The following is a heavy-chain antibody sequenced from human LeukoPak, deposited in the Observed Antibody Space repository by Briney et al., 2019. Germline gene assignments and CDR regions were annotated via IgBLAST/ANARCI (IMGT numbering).Heavy chain of an antibody. CDR1: GFTFSTYS. CDR2: ISSSSNYI. CDR3: AGEAPIVPAATTPAGY. Sequence: PGGSLRLSCAASGFTFSTYSMNWVRQAPGKGLEWVSSISSSSNYIYYADSVKGRFTISRDNAKNSLYLQMNSLRAEDTAVYYCAGEAPIVPAATTPAGYWGQGTLVTVSS. J-gene: IGHJ4*02. D-gene: IGHD2-2*01. V-gene: IGHV3-21*01.